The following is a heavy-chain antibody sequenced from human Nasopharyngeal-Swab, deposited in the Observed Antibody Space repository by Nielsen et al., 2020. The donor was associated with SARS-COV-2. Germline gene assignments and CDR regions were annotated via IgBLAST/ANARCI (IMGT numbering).Heavy chain of an antibody. Sequence: SQTLSLTCTLSGGSISSGSYYWSWLRQPAGKGLEWIGRIYTSGSTNYNPSLKSRVTISVDTSKNQFSLKLSSVTAADTAVYYCARWGTVGGKYYYYYMDVWGKGTTVTVSS. CDR2: IYTSGST. V-gene: IGHV4-61*02. J-gene: IGHJ6*03. D-gene: IGHD4-23*01. CDR3: ARWGTVGGKYYYYYMDV. CDR1: GGSISSGSYY.